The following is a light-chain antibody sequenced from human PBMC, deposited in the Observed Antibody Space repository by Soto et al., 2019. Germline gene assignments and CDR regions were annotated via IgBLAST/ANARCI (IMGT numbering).Light chain of an antibody. CDR3: QSYDSSLSGYV. Sequence: QSVLTQPPSVSGAPGQRVTISCTGSSSNIGAGYDIHWYQQLPGTAPKLLIYANNFRPSGVPDRFSGSKSGTSASLAITGLQAEDEADYYCQSYDSSLSGYVFGAGNKLTVL. CDR2: ANN. V-gene: IGLV1-40*01. CDR1: SSNIGAGYD. J-gene: IGLJ1*01.